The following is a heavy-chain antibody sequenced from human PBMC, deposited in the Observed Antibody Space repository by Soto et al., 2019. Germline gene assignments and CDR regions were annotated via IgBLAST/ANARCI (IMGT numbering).Heavy chain of an antibody. V-gene: IGHV3-23*01. Sequence: EVQLLESGRSLVQPGGYLRLSCAASGFSFSNHAMNWVRQAPGQGLEWVSAISGSGANTYYADSVEGRFTISRDNSKNTVYLQMHSLRAEDRAVYYCAKSVYFDSSGAFDFWGQGTMVTVSS. D-gene: IGHD3-22*01. CDR1: GFSFSNHA. J-gene: IGHJ3*01. CDR3: AKSVYFDSSGAFDF. CDR2: ISGSGANT.